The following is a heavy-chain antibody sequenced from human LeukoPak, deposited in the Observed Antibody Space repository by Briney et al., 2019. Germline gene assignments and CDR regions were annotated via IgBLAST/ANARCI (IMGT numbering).Heavy chain of an antibody. CDR1: GFTFGSYW. J-gene: IGHJ4*02. CDR3: ARDTYWIISSWTPPSYYFDY. Sequence: PGGSLRLSCAASGFTFGSYWMSWVRQAPGKGLEWVANIKQDGSEKYYVDSVKGRFTISRDNAKNSLYLQMNSLRAEDTAVYYCARDTYWIISSWTPPSYYFDYWGQGTLVTVSS. D-gene: IGHD6-13*01. V-gene: IGHV3-7*01. CDR2: IKQDGSEK.